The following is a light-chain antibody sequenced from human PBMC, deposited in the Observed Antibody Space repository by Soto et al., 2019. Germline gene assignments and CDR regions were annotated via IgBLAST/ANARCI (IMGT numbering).Light chain of an antibody. J-gene: IGLJ1*01. Sequence: QLVLTQPPSASGTPGQRVTISCSGSTSNIGSNTVHWYQQLPGTAPTLLIYRNDQRPSGVPARFSGSKSGTSASLAISGLQSDDEADYYCAAWDDSLDEYVLGTGTKLTVL. CDR3: AAWDDSLDEYV. CDR2: RND. V-gene: IGLV1-44*01. CDR1: TSNIGSNT.